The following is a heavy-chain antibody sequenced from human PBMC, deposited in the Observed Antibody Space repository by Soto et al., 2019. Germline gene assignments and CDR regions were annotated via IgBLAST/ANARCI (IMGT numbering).Heavy chain of an antibody. CDR2: IYYSGST. D-gene: IGHD3-10*01. J-gene: IGHJ4*02. CDR1: GGSISSYY. Sequence: SETLSLTCTVSGGSISSYYWSWIRQPPGKGLEWIGYIYYSGSTNYNPSLKSRVTISVDTSKNQFSLKLSSVTAADTAVYYCARTGPMVRGVIIEYYFDYWGQGTLVTVPS. V-gene: IGHV4-59*01. CDR3: ARTGPMVRGVIIEYYFDY.